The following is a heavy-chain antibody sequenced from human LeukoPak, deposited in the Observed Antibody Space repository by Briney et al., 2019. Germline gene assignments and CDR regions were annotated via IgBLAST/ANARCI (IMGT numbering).Heavy chain of an antibody. Sequence: SETLSLTCTVSGGSISSHYWSWIRQPPGKGLEWIGYIYYSGSTNYNPSLKSRVTMSVDTSKNQFSLKLSSVTAADTAVYYCARGAVVVINSYWYFDLWGRGTLVTVSS. D-gene: IGHD3-22*01. CDR3: ARGAVVVINSYWYFDL. CDR1: GGSISSHY. V-gene: IGHV4-59*11. J-gene: IGHJ2*01. CDR2: IYYSGST.